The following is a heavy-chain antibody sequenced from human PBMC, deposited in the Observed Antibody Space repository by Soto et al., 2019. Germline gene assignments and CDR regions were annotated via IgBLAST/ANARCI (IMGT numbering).Heavy chain of an antibody. CDR3: ARGRGDGYNQNWYFDL. CDR2: INNGGSS. J-gene: IGHJ2*01. D-gene: IGHD3-10*01. CDR1: GASFSGYY. Sequence: ETLSRSCTVYGASFSGYYWSWIRQPPGKGLEWIGEINNGGSSNYNPSLKSLGSMSVGTSNNQFSLKLTSVTAADTAVYYCARGRGDGYNQNWYFDLWGRGTMVTVSS. V-gene: IGHV4-34*01.